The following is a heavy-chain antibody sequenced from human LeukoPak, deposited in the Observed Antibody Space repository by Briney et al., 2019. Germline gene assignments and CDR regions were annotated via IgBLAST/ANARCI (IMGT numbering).Heavy chain of an antibody. CDR1: GYSFTSYW. CDR3: ARSMSSSWSFDY. J-gene: IGHJ4*02. CDR2: IYPGDSDT. V-gene: IGHV5-51*01. D-gene: IGHD6-13*01. Sequence: GESLQISCKGSGYSFTSYWIGWVRQLPGKGLDWMGIIYPGDSDTRYTPSFQGQVTISADKSINTAYLQWSSLKASDTAVYYCARSMSSSWSFDYWGQGALVTVSS.